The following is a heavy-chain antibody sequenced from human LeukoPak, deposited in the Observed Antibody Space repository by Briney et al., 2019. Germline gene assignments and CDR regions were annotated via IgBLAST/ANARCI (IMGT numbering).Heavy chain of an antibody. CDR2: IKQDGSEK. CDR3: ARLRYNDFWSGSWKFYYYMDV. J-gene: IGHJ6*03. V-gene: IGHV3-7*01. D-gene: IGHD3-3*01. CDR1: GFTFSSYG. Sequence: SGGSLRLSCAASGFTFSSYGMSWVRQAPGKGLEWVANIKQDGSEKYYVDSVKGRFTLSRDNAKSSLYLQMNSLRAEDTAIYYCARLRYNDFWSGSWKFYYYMDVWGKGTTVTVSS.